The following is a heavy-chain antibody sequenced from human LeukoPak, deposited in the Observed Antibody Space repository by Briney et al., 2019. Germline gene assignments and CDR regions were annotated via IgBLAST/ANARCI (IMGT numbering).Heavy chain of an antibody. CDR1: GFTFSSYG. CDR3: AKEEGVVVITGPGAFDI. Sequence: GGTLRLSCAASGFTFSSYGMSWVRQAPGKGLEWVSAISGSGGSTYYADSVKGRFTISRDNSKNTLYLQMNSLRAEDTAVYYCAKEEGVVVITGPGAFDIWGQGTMVTVSS. CDR2: ISGSGGST. J-gene: IGHJ3*02. D-gene: IGHD3-22*01. V-gene: IGHV3-23*01.